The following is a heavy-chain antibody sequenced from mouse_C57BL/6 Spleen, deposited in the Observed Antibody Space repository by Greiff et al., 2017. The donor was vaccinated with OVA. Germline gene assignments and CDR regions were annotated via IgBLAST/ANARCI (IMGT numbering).Heavy chain of an antibody. D-gene: IGHD2-5*01. J-gene: IGHJ3*01. CDR1: GYAFSSYW. CDR3: ARRYSNFLFAY. Sequence: QVQLQQSGAELVKPGASVKISCKASGYAFSSYWMNWVKQRPGKGLEWIGQIYPGDGDTNYNGKFKGKATLTADKSSSTAYMQLSSLTSEDSAVYFCARRYSNFLFAYWGQGTLVTVSA. CDR2: IYPGDGDT. V-gene: IGHV1-80*01.